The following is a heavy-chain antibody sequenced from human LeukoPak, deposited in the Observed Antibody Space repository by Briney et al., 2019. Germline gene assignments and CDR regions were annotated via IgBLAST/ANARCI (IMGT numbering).Heavy chain of an antibody. CDR2: IKSKTDGGTT. CDR3: TTVLGMDSSGWGFRYYYGMDV. D-gene: IGHD3-22*01. J-gene: IGHJ6*02. CDR1: GFTFSNAW. V-gene: IGHV3-15*01. Sequence: GGSLRLSCAASGFTFSNAWMSWVRQAPGKGLEWVGRIKSKTDGGTTDYAAPVKGRFTISRDDSKNTLYLQMNSLKTEDTAVYYCTTVLGMDSSGWGFRYYYGMDVWGQGTTVTVSS.